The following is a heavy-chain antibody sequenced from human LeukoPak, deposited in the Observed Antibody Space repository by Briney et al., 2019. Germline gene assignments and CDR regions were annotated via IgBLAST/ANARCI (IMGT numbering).Heavy chain of an antibody. V-gene: IGHV1-18*01. CDR1: GYTFTSYG. CDR2: ISAYNGNT. CDR3: ARDYGSGSYPDY. J-gene: IGHJ4*02. D-gene: IGHD3-10*01. Sequence: ASVKVSCKASGYTFTSYGISWVRQAPGQGLEWMGWISAYNGNTNYSQKFQGRVTITRDTSASTAYMELSSLRSEDTAVYYCARDYGSGSYPDYWGQGTLVTVSS.